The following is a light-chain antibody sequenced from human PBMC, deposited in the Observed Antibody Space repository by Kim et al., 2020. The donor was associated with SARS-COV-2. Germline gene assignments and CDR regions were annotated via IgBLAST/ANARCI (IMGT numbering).Light chain of an antibody. V-gene: IGLV2-18*02. Sequence: QSALTQPPSVSGSPGQSVTISCTGTNSDVGAYNRVSWYQQPPGTAPKLIIYEVANRPSGVPDRFSGSKSDNTASLTISGLQAEDEAHYYCSSFTTSSTLVFGGGTQLTVL. CDR2: EVA. CDR1: NSDVGAYNR. J-gene: IGLJ2*01. CDR3: SSFTTSSTLV.